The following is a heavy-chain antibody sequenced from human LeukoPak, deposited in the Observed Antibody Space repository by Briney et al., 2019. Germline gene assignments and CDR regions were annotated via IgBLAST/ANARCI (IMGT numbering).Heavy chain of an antibody. CDR3: AKNIGGLDY. CDR2: ISGSDGST. D-gene: IGHD3-10*01. J-gene: IGHJ4*02. V-gene: IGHV3-23*01. Sequence: GGSLRLSCAVSGFTFNTYGMTWVRQAPGKGLEWVSGISGSDGSTYHADSVKGRFTISRDNSKNTLYLQMSSLRGEDTAVYYCAKNIGGLDYWGQGTLVTVSS. CDR1: GFTFNTYG.